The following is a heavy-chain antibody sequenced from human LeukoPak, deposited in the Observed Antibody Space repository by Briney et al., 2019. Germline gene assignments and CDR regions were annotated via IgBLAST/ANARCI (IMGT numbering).Heavy chain of an antibody. D-gene: IGHD6-19*01. CDR2: IYYSGSN. V-gene: IGHV4-59*08. CDR3: ARSYSSGWYPYYYGMDV. CDR1: GGSISSYY. Sequence: SETLSLTCTVSGGSISSYYWSWIRQPPGKGLEWIWYIYYSGSNNYNPSLKSRVTISVDTSKNQFSLKLSSVTAADTAVYYCARSYSSGWYPYYYGMDVWGQGTTVTVSS. J-gene: IGHJ6*02.